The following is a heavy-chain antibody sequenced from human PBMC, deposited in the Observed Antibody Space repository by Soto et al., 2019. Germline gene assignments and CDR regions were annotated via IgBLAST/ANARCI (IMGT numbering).Heavy chain of an antibody. CDR3: ARDMNTVTAPNDY. Sequence: ASVKVSCKASGYTFTSYGISWVRQAPGQGREGMGWISAYNGNTNYAQQLQGRVTMTTDTSTSTAYMELRSLRSDDTAVYYCARDMNTVTAPNDYWGQGTLVTVS. CDR2: ISAYNGNT. J-gene: IGHJ4*02. V-gene: IGHV1-18*01. CDR1: GYTFTSYG. D-gene: IGHD4-17*01.